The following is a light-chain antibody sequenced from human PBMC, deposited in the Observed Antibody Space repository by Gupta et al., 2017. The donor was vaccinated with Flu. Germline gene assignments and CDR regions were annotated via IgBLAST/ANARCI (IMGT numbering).Light chain of an antibody. CDR2: DNS. V-gene: IGLV3-21*02. Sequence: SCVLTQPPSVAVAPGQTASIVRGGHDLGSKTVHWYQPKPGQAPVLVVYDNSDRPSGSHERFSGSNSENTATLTISRVEVEDEADFYCQVWDRSSDGVVFGGGTKLTVL. J-gene: IGLJ2*01. CDR1: DLGSKT. CDR3: QVWDRSSDGVV.